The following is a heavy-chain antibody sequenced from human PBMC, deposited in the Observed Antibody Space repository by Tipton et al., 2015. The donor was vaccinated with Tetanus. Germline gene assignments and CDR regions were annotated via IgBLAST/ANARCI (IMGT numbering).Heavy chain of an antibody. D-gene: IGHD3-9*01. CDR2: IYYSGGT. J-gene: IGHJ4*02. V-gene: IGHV4-59*08. Sequence: LRLSCTVSGGSISSYYWSWIRQPPGKGLEWIGYIYYSGGTNYNPSLKSRVTISVDTSKNQFSLKLSSVTAADTAVYYCARLGYDILTGYHYDSWGQGTLVTVSS. CDR1: GGSISSYY. CDR3: ARLGYDILTGYHYDS.